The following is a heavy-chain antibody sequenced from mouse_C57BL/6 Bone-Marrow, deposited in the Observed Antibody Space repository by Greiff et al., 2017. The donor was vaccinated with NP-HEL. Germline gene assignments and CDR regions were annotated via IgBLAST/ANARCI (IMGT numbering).Heavy chain of an antibody. CDR3: ARDRDYFDY. J-gene: IGHJ2*01. D-gene: IGHD3-2*01. V-gene: IGHV1-69*01. CDR2: IDPSDSYT. Sequence: VQLKQPGAELVMPGASVKLSCKASGYTFTSYWMHWVKQRPGQGLEWIGEIDPSDSYTNYNQKFKGKSTLTVDKSSSTAYMQLSSLTSEDSAVYYCARDRDYFDYWGQGTTLTVSS. CDR1: GYTFTSYW.